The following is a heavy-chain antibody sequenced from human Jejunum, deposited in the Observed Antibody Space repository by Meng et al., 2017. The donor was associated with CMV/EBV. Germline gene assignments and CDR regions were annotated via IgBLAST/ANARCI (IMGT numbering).Heavy chain of an antibody. CDR3: ARPYNSVDFWNGYSYYLDY. Sequence: SEVVHWVRQAPGKGLEFVAVISSDGSNKYYAASVKGRFTISRDNSKNTLYLQLDSLRPEDTAVYYCARPYNSVDFWNGYSYYLDYWGQGVLVTVSS. V-gene: IGHV3-30*19. D-gene: IGHD3-3*01. CDR1: SEV. J-gene: IGHJ4*02. CDR2: ISSDGSNK.